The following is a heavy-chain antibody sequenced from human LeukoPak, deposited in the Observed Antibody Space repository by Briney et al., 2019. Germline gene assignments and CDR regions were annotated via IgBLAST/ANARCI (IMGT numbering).Heavy chain of an antibody. J-gene: IGHJ6*04. V-gene: IGHV3-48*01. CDR3: AELGITMIGGV. D-gene: IGHD3-10*02. CDR2: ISSTSSTI. CDR1: GFTFSTYS. Sequence: GGSLRLSCAASGFTFSTYSVNWVRQVPGKGLEWISYISSTSSTIYYADSVKGRFTISRDNAKNSLYLQMNSLRAEDTAVYYCAELGITMIGGVWGKGTTVTISS.